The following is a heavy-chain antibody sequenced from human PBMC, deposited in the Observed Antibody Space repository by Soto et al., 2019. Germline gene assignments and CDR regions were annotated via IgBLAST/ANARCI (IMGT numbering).Heavy chain of an antibody. CDR2: ISGSGGSA. CDR1: GFTFSSYD. J-gene: IGHJ3*02. D-gene: IGHD2-8*01. Sequence: EVQLLESGGGWVQPGGSLRLSCAASGFTFSSYDMSWVRQAPGKGLEWVSAISGSGGSAYYADSVKGRFTISRDNSKNTLYGQMNSLRREDTAIYYCAKEDDAWTNGHFDIWGQGTLVTVSS. V-gene: IGHV3-23*01. CDR3: AKEDDAWTNGHFDI.